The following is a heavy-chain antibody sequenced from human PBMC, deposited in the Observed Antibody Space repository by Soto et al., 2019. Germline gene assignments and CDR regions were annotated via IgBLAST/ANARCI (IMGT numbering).Heavy chain of an antibody. D-gene: IGHD3-22*01. J-gene: IGHJ4*02. V-gene: IGHV3-23*01. CDR3: AKVLDYYDSSGHDY. Sequence: PAVSLKLPCAASVFSFSRYAMRWVRQAPGKGLEWVSAISGSGGSTYYADSVKGRFTISRDNSKNTLYLQMNSLRAEDTAVYYCAKVLDYYDSSGHDYWGQGTLVTVSS. CDR1: VFSFSRYA. CDR2: ISGSGGST.